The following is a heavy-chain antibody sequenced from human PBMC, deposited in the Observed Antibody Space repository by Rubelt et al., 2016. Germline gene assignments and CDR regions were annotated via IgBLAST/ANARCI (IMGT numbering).Heavy chain of an antibody. CDR2: INHSGST. V-gene: IGHV4-34*01. CDR1: GGSFSGYY. J-gene: IGHJ5*02. Sequence: QVQLQQWGAGLLQPSETLSLTCAVYGGSFSGYYWSWIRQPPGKGLEWIGDINHSGSTNYNPSLKGGVTISVETSKNQVSLKLSSVTAAETAVYYCARLPTVTNHGWFDPWGQGTLVTVSS. CDR3: ARLPTVTNHGWFDP. D-gene: IGHD4-11*01.